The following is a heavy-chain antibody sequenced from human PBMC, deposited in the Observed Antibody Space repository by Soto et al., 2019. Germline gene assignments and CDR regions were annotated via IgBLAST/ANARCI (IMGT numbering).Heavy chain of an antibody. CDR3: GRVVEGATRHTDFDS. D-gene: IGHD2-15*01. CDR2: VYYSGGA. CDR1: GVSIHNSHSF. Sequence: QLQLHESGPGLVKPSETLSLTCAVSGVSIHNSHSFWAWIRQPPGKGLEFIGSVYYSGGANYNPSLKSRGTIAVDTSKNQLSLRVNSVTAADTAVYYCGRVVEGATRHTDFDSWGQGTLVTVSS. V-gene: IGHV4-39*01. J-gene: IGHJ5*01.